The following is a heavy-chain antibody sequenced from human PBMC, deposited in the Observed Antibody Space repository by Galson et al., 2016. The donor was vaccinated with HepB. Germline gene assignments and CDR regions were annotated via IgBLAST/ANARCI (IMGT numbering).Heavy chain of an antibody. CDR1: GFIFKDYA. V-gene: IGHV3-9*01. J-gene: IGHJ1*01. D-gene: IGHD1-26*01. Sequence: YLRLSCAASGFIFKDYAMHRARQAPWTDLEWVSSIRWNSGSIGYADSVKGRFTISRDNAKNSLYLQMNSLRAEDTAFYYCAQDKASMSVGATNFQHWGQGTLVTVSS. CDR2: IRWNSGSI. CDR3: AQDKASMSVGATNFQH.